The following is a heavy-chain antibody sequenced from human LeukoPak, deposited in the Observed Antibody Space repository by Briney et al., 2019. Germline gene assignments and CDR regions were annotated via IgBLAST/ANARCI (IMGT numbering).Heavy chain of an antibody. D-gene: IGHD5-12*01. CDR1: GYAFASYD. Sequence: ASVKVSCKASGYAFASYDINWVGQATGQGLGWMGWMDPNSGNTGYAQKFQGRVTITRNTSISTAYMELSSLRSEDTAVYYSARVYHGGYDLDHWGQGTLVTVSS. CDR2: MDPNSGNT. V-gene: IGHV1-8*03. CDR3: ARVYHGGYDLDH. J-gene: IGHJ4*02.